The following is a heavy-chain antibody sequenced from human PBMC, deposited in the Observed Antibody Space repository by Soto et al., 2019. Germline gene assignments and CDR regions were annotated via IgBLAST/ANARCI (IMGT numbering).Heavy chain of an antibody. D-gene: IGHD3-9*01. Sequence: GESLKISCESSGYKFKNYWIGWGRQMPGKGPEWMGFIYPGDSDARYSPSFQGQVTISVDKSINTVYLQWRSLKASDTAMYYCARQPDYNILTGYLYYFDYWGQGTLVTVSS. J-gene: IGHJ4*02. CDR1: GYKFKNYW. CDR2: IYPGDSDA. CDR3: ARQPDYNILTGYLYYFDY. V-gene: IGHV5-51*01.